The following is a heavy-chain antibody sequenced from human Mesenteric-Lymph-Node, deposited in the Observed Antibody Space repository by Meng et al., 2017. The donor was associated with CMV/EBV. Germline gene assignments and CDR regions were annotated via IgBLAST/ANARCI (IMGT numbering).Heavy chain of an antibody. CDR3: ARETNYYGPQPYYFDY. J-gene: IGHJ4*02. Sequence: GSLRLSCTVSGGSISSSSYYWGWIRQPPGKGLEWIGSIYHSGSTYYNPSLKSRVTLSVDTSKNQFSLKLNSVTAADTAVYYCARETNYYGPQPYYFDYWGQGMLVTVSS. D-gene: IGHD3-10*01. V-gene: IGHV4-39*07. CDR2: IYHSGST. CDR1: GGSISSSSYY.